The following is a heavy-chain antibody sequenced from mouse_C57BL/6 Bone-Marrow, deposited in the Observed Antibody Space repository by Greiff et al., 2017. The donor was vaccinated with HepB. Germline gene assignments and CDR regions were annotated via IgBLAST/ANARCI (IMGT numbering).Heavy chain of an antibody. CDR3: ARRGEDKRGQLRPHYYAMDY. D-gene: IGHD3-2*02. CDR2: IYPGDGDT. CDR1: GYAFSSSW. J-gene: IGHJ4*01. Sequence: VQLQQSGPELVKPGASVKISCKASGYAFSSSWMNWVKQRPGKGLEWIGRIYPGDGDTNYNGKFKGKATLTADKSSSTAYMQLSSLTSEDSAVYFWARRGEDKRGQLRPHYYAMDYWGQGTSVTVSS. V-gene: IGHV1-82*01.